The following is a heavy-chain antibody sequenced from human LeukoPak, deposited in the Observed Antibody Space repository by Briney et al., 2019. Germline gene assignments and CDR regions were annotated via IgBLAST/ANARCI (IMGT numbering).Heavy chain of an antibody. CDR2: IYHSGST. CDR1: GYSISSGYY. V-gene: IGHV4-38-2*02. D-gene: IGHD2-2*02. CDR3: ARELYTLPSN. J-gene: IGHJ4*02. Sequence: SETLSLTCTVSGYSISSGYYWGWIRQPPGKGLEWIGSIYHSGSTYYNPSLKSRVTISVDTSKNQFSLKLSSVTAADTAVYYCARELYTLPSNWGQGTLVTVSS.